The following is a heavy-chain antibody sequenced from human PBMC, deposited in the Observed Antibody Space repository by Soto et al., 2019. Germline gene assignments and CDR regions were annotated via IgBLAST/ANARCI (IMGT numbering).Heavy chain of an antibody. J-gene: IGHJ6*02. D-gene: IGHD2-15*01. CDR2: TYYRSKWYN. CDR1: GDSVSSNSAA. CDR3: ARSWVVAATYYYYYGMDV. Sequence: QVQLQQSGPGLVKPSQPLSLTCAISGDSVSSNSAAWNWIRQSPSRGLEWLGRTYYRSKWYNAFAVSVNSRLSINTDTFINQVSLQLNSVTPEDTAVYYCARSWVVAATYYYYYGMDVWRQGPTVTVSS. V-gene: IGHV6-1*01.